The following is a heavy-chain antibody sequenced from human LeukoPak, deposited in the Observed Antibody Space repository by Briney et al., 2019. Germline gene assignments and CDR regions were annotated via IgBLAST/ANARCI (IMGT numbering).Heavy chain of an antibody. CDR1: GFTFSSYG. CDR3: ARGGITMIVVTH. D-gene: IGHD3-22*01. J-gene: IGHJ4*02. Sequence: GGSLRLSCAASGFTFSSYGMPWVRQAPGKGLEWVSSISSSSSYIYYADSVKGRFTISRDNAKNSLYLQMNSLRAEDTAVYYCARGGITMIVVTHWGQGTLVTVSS. CDR2: ISSSSSYI. V-gene: IGHV3-21*01.